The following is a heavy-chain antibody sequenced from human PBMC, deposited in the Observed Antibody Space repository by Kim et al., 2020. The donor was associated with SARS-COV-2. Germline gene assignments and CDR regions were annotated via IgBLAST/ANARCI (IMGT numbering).Heavy chain of an antibody. CDR3: AKGVLAYCGGDCYHMDV. D-gene: IGHD2-21*02. V-gene: IGHV3-23*01. CDR1: GFTFSSYA. Sequence: GGSLRLSCAASGFTFSSYAMSWVRQAPGKGLEWVSAISGSGGSTYYADSVKGRFTISRDNSKNTLYLQMNSLRAEDTSVYYCAKGVLAYCGGDCYHMDVWGQGTTVTVSS. J-gene: IGHJ6*02. CDR2: ISGSGGST.